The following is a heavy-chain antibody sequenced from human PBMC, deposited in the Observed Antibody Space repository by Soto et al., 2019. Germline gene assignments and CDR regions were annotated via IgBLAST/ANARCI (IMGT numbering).Heavy chain of an antibody. CDR2: ISGSGGST. V-gene: IGHV3-23*01. CDR1: GFTFSSYA. J-gene: IGHJ4*02. Sequence: EVQLLQSGGGLVQPGGSLRLSCAASGFTFSSYAMYWVRQAPGKGLEWVSAISGSGGSTYYAYSVKGRFTLSRDNSKNTLYLQMNSLRAEDTAVYYCAKAHFPSRAARRPFDYWGQGTLVTVSA. D-gene: IGHD6-6*01. CDR3: AKAHFPSRAARRPFDY.